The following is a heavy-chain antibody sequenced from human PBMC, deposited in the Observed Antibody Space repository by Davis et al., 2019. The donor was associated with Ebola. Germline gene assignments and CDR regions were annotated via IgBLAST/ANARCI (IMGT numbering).Heavy chain of an antibody. V-gene: IGHV3-23*01. CDR3: ATDLEWLLSSGY. CDR1: GFTFSSYA. J-gene: IGHJ4*02. CDR2: ISGSGGST. Sequence: GESLKISCAASGFTFSSYAMSWVRQAPGKGLEWVSAISGSGGSTYYADSVKGRFTISRDNSKNTLYLQMNSLRAEDTAVYYCATDLEWLLSSGYWGQGTLVTVSS. D-gene: IGHD3-3*01.